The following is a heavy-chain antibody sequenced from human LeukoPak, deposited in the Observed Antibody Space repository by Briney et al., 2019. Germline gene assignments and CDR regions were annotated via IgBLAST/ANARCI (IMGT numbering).Heavy chain of an antibody. Sequence: GGSLRLSCAASGFTFSSYWMSWVRQAPGKGLEWVANIKQDGSEKYYVDSVKGRFTISRDNAKNSLYLQMNSLRAEDTAVHYCARDTTIFGVVTTSFDYWGQGTLVTVSS. V-gene: IGHV3-7*01. J-gene: IGHJ4*02. CDR2: IKQDGSEK. CDR1: GFTFSSYW. D-gene: IGHD3-3*01. CDR3: ARDTTIFGVVTTSFDY.